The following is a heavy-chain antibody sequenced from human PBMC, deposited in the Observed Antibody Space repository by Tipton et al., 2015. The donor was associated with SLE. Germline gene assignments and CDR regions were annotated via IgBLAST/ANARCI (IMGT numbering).Heavy chain of an antibody. CDR1: GFTFSSYE. J-gene: IGHJ4*02. Sequence: SLRLSCAASGFTFSSYEMNWVRQAPGKGLEWVSYISSSGSTIYYADSVKGRFTISRDNAKNSLYLQMNSLRAEDTAGYYCARDFLGVSESTSWYDYWGQGTLVTVSS. D-gene: IGHD6-19*01. CDR3: ARDFLGVSESTSWYDY. V-gene: IGHV3-48*03. CDR2: ISSSGSTI.